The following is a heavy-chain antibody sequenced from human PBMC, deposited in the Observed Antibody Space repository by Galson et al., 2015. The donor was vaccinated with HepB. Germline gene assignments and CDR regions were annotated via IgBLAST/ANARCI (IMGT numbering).Heavy chain of an antibody. V-gene: IGHV3-30*18. D-gene: IGHD3-16*01. CDR2: ISYDGSNK. J-gene: IGHJ6*02. CDR1: GFTFSSYG. Sequence: CAASGFTFSSYGMHWVRQAPGKGLEWVAVISYDGSNKYYADSVKGRFTISRDNSKNTLYLQMNSLRAEDTAVYYCAKGGRVVYYYYYYGMDVWGQGTTVTVSS. CDR3: AKGGRVVYYYYYYGMDV.